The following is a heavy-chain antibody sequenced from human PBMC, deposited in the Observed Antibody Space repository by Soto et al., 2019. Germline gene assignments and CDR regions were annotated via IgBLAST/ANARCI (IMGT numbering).Heavy chain of an antibody. CDR1: GGTFSSYA. D-gene: IGHD6-13*01. CDR2: IIPIFGTA. Sequence: SVKVSCKASGGTFSSYAISWVRQAPGQGLEWMGGIIPIFGTANYAQKFQGGVTITADESTSTAYMELSSLRSEDTAVYYCARGIAAAGPNLAPDYYYGMDVWGQGTTVTVSS. J-gene: IGHJ6*02. CDR3: ARGIAAAGPNLAPDYYYGMDV. V-gene: IGHV1-69*13.